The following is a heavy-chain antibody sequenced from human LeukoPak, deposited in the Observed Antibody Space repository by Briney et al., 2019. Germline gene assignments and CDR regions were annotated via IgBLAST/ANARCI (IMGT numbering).Heavy chain of an antibody. V-gene: IGHV4-34*01. CDR1: GGSFSGYY. CDR3: ARSSSGHYGMDV. CDR2: IYYSGST. Sequence: SETLSLTCAVYGGSFSGYYWSWIRQPPGKGLEWIGSIYYSGSTYYNPSLKSRVTISVDTSKNQFSLKLSSVTAADTAVYYCARSSSGHYGMDVWGQGTTVTVSS. J-gene: IGHJ6*02. D-gene: IGHD6-6*01.